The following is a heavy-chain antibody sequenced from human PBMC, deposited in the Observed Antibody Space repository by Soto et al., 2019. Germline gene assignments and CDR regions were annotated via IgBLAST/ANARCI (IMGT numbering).Heavy chain of an antibody. CDR1: GFTFSSYS. Sequence: GGSLRLSCAASGFTFSSYSMNWVRQAPGKGLEWVSSISSSSSYIYYADSVKGRFTISRDNAKNSLYLQMNSLRAEDTAVYYCARDLSGSQYGMDVWGQGTTVTVSS. CDR2: ISSSSSYI. D-gene: IGHD1-26*01. J-gene: IGHJ6*02. V-gene: IGHV3-21*01. CDR3: ARDLSGSQYGMDV.